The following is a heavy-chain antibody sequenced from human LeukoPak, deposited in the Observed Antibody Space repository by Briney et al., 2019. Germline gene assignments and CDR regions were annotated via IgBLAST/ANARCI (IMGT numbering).Heavy chain of an antibody. CDR3: ARCWNPLDYYYYYMDV. Sequence: PGGSLRLSCAASGFTFSSYWMSWVRQAPGKGLGWVANIKQDGSEKYYVDSVKGRFTISRDNAKNSLYLQMNSLRAEDTAVYYCARCWNPLDYYYYYMDVWGKGTTVTVSS. D-gene: IGHD1-1*01. J-gene: IGHJ6*03. CDR2: IKQDGSEK. CDR1: GFTFSSYW. V-gene: IGHV3-7*01.